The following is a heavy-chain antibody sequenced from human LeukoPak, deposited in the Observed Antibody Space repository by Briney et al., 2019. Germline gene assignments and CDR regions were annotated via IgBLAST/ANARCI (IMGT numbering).Heavy chain of an antibody. CDR1: GGTFSSYA. CDR2: IILILGIP. D-gene: IGHD3-22*01. J-gene: IGHJ4*02. V-gene: IGHV1-69*04. Sequence: SSVTVSCQASGGTFSSYALSWVRPAPGQGLTWMGRIILILGIPNYAQKFQGRVTITADKSTSTAYMDLSSLRSEDTAVYYCASCYYDSSGYPVFYWGQGTLVTVSS. CDR3: ASCYYDSSGYPVFY.